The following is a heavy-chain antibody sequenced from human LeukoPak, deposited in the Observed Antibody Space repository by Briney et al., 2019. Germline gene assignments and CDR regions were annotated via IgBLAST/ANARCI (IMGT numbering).Heavy chain of an antibody. CDR2: ISGSGGST. J-gene: IGHJ4*02. V-gene: IGHV3-23*01. D-gene: IGHD6-13*01. Sequence: QTGGSLRLSXAASGFTFRSYAMSWVRQAPGKGLEWVSAISGSGGSTYYADSVKGRFTISRDNSKNTLYLQMNSLRAEDTAVYYCAKGGSWYYFDYWGQGTLVTVSS. CDR1: GFTFRSYA. CDR3: AKGGSWYYFDY.